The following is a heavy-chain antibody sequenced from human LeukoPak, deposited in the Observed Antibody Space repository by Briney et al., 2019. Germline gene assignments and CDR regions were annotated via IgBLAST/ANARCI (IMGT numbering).Heavy chain of an antibody. CDR3: ARDRDNWNDSSYYYYGMDV. CDR1: GFTFSSYG. V-gene: IGHV3-33*01. D-gene: IGHD1-1*01. J-gene: IGHJ6*04. CDR2: IWYDGSNK. Sequence: GGSLRFSCAASGFTFSSYGMHWVRQAPGKGLEWVAVIWYDGSNKYYADSVKGRFTISRDNSKNTLYLQMNSLRAEDTAVYYCARDRDNWNDSSYYYYGMDVWGKGTTVTVSS.